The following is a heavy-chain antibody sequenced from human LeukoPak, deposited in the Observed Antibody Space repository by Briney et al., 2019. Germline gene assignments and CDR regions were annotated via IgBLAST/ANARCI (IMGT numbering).Heavy chain of an antibody. V-gene: IGHV3-30*18. CDR2: ISYDGSNK. CDR3: AKRFSVGGSLDY. D-gene: IGHD2-15*01. Sequence: GSLRLSCAASGFTFSSYDMHWVRQAPGKGLEWVAVISYDGSNKYYADSVKGRFTISRDNSKNTLYQQMNSLRAEDTAMFYCAKRFSVGGSLDYWGQGTLVTVSS. J-gene: IGHJ4*02. CDR1: GFTFSSYD.